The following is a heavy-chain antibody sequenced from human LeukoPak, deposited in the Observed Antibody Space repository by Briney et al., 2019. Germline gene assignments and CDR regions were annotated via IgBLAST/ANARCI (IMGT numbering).Heavy chain of an antibody. CDR3: AREIWYYSQ. J-gene: IGHJ4*02. Sequence: ASVKVSCKASGYAFTDNFVHWVRRVPGQGLEWMGWIYPKSGDTNYAQKFQGRATMTRDTSISTAYLDLSGLRSDDTAVYFCAREIWYYSQWGQGTLVTVSS. D-gene: IGHD6-13*01. CDR1: GYAFTDNF. CDR2: IYPKSGDT. V-gene: IGHV1-2*02.